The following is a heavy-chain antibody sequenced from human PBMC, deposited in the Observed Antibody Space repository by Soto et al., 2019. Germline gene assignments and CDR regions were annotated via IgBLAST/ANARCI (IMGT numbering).Heavy chain of an antibody. V-gene: IGHV4-59*01. CDR2: IYNSGST. CDR3: ARCYKSSSWYWFDP. J-gene: IGHJ5*02. CDR1: GVSISAYY. D-gene: IGHD6-13*01. Sequence: SETLSLTCTVSGVSISAYYWSWIRQHPGKGLEWIGYIYNSGSTDYNPSLKSRVTISVDTSKNQFSLKLSSVTAADTAVYYCARCYKSSSWYWFDPWGQGTLVTVSS.